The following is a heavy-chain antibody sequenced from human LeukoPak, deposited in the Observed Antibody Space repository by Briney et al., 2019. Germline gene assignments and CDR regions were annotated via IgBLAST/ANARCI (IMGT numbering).Heavy chain of an antibody. Sequence: ASVKVSCKASGYTFTSYGISWVRQAPGQGLEWMGWISAYNGNTNYAQKLQDRVTMTTDTSTSTAYMELRSLRSDDTAVYYCARDLSRRVRGVSRNDYWGQGTLVTVSS. J-gene: IGHJ4*02. CDR3: ARDLSRRVRGVSRNDY. CDR2: ISAYNGNT. V-gene: IGHV1-18*04. D-gene: IGHD3-10*01. CDR1: GYTFTSYG.